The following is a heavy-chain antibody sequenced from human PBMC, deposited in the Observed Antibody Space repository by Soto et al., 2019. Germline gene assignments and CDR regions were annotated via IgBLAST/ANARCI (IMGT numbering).Heavy chain of an antibody. CDR2: MNPNSGNT. D-gene: IGHD3-3*01. V-gene: IGHV1-8*01. J-gene: IGHJ2*01. CDR3: ARGLTYYDFWSGSYWYFDL. Sequence: QVQLVQSGAEVKKPGASVKVSRKASGYTFTSYDINWVRQATGQGLEWMGWMNPNSGNTGYAQKFQGRVTMTRNTSISTAYMELSSLRSEDTAVYYCARGLTYYDFWSGSYWYFDLWGRGTLVTVSS. CDR1: GYTFTSYD.